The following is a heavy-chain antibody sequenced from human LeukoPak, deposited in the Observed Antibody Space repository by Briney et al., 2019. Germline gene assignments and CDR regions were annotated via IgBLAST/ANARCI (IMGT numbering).Heavy chain of an antibody. V-gene: IGHV3-7*01. CDR1: GFSFSDSW. Sequence: GGSLRLACAASGFSFSDSWMTWIRQAPGKGLEWVAFIKGDGSAKKYVDSVKGRFTISRDNAKNSLFLQMNSLRAEDTAVYYCARDRGWIQHDIWGQGTMVTVSS. D-gene: IGHD5-18*01. CDR3: ARDRGWIQHDI. CDR2: IKGDGSAK. J-gene: IGHJ3*02.